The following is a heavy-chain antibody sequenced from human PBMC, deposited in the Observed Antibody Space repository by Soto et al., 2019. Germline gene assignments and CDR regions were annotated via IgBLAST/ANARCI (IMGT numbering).Heavy chain of an antibody. CDR1: GYTFTSYA. CDR2: INAGNGNT. Sequence: ASVKVSCKASGYTFTSYAMHWVRQAPGQRLEWMGWINAGNGNTKYSQKFQGRVTITRDTSASTAYMELSSLRSEDTAVYYCAIFGDYYDSSGYAIWGQGTMVTVSS. D-gene: IGHD3-22*01. J-gene: IGHJ3*02. CDR3: AIFGDYYDSSGYAI. V-gene: IGHV1-3*01.